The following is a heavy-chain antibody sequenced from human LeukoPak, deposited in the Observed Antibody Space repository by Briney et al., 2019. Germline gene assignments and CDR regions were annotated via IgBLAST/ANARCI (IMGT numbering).Heavy chain of an antibody. CDR3: ARDLGSNFYYALDY. CDR1: GYTLTSYG. V-gene: IGHV1-18*01. J-gene: IGHJ4*02. Sequence: GASVKVSCKASGYTLTSYGISWVRQAPGQGLEWMGWISGYNGNTNYEQKVQGRVTMTTDTSTNTAYMELRSLGSDDTAVYYCARDLGSNFYYALDYWGQGTLVTVSS. D-gene: IGHD3-22*01. CDR2: ISGYNGNT.